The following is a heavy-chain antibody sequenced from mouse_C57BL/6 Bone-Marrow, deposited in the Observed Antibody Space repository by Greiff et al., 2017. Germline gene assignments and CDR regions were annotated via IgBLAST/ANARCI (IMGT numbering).Heavy chain of an antibody. D-gene: IGHD2-4*01. CDR1: GFTFSSYA. CDR2: ISSGGDYI. Sequence: DVKLQESGEGLVKPRGSLKLSCAASGFTFSSYAMSWVRQTPEKRLEWVAYISSGGDYIYYADTVKGRFTISRANARNTLYLQMSSLKSEDTAMYYCTRVLRLGFAYWGQGTLVTVSA. J-gene: IGHJ3*01. V-gene: IGHV5-9-1*02. CDR3: TRVLRLGFAY.